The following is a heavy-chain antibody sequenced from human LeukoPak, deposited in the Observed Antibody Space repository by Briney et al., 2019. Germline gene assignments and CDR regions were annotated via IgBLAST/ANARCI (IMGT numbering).Heavy chain of an antibody. CDR1: GGTFSSYA. D-gene: IGHD2-21*02. J-gene: IGHJ4*02. CDR2: ISAYNGNA. V-gene: IGHV1-18*04. CDR3: ARAYCGGDCFDFDY. Sequence: WASVKVSCKASGGTFSSYAISWVRQAPGQGLEWMGWISAYNGNANYAQKLQGRVTMTTDTSTSTAYMELRSLRSDDTAVYYCARAYCGGDCFDFDYWGQGTLVTVSS.